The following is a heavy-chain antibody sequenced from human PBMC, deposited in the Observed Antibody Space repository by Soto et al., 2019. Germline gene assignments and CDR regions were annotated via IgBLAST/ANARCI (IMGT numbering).Heavy chain of an antibody. CDR1: GFTFSRDA. CDR3: ARDEGYGSNSGWYFDL. CDR2: ISYHGKKT. V-gene: IGHV3-30*04. J-gene: IGHJ2*01. D-gene: IGHD2-2*01. Sequence: GGSLRLSCAASGFTFSRDAMHWVRQAPGKGLEWVAVISYHGKKTYYADSVQGRFTISRDNSKNTLYLQMNSLGLEDTAVYYCARDEGYGSNSGWYFDLWGRGTLVTVSS.